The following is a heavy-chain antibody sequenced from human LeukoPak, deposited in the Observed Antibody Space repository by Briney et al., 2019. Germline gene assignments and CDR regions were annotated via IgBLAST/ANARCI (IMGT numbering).Heavy chain of an antibody. V-gene: IGHV3-33*06. J-gene: IGHJ6*03. Sequence: GESLKISCAASGFTFSSYGMHWVRQAPGKGLEWVAVIWYDGSNKYYADSVKGRFTISRDNSKNTLYLQMNSLRAEDTAVYYCAKDGPAAAGSTWNYYYYYYMDVWGKGTTVTVSS. CDR1: GFTFSSYG. CDR2: IWYDGSNK. D-gene: IGHD6-13*01. CDR3: AKDGPAAAGSTWNYYYYYYMDV.